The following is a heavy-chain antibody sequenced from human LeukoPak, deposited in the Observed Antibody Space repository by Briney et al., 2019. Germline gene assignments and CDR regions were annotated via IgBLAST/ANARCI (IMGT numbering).Heavy chain of an antibody. CDR1: GFTFSSYA. D-gene: IGHD1-1*01. J-gene: IGHJ4*02. CDR2: ISGSGTIT. CDR3: AKDLWNEGICEY. Sequence: GGSLRLSCAASGFTFSSYAMSWVRQAPGKGLEWVSIISGSGTITYYADSVKGRFTISRDNSKNTLYLQMNSLRAEDTAVYYCAKDLWNEGICEYWGQGTLVTVSS. V-gene: IGHV3-23*01.